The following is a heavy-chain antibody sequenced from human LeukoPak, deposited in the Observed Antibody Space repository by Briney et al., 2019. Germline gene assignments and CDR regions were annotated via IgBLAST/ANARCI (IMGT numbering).Heavy chain of an antibody. D-gene: IGHD1-26*01. CDR3: ARDWEQGH. V-gene: IGHV4-59*01. Sequence: SETLSLTCTVSVRSFGNFFWSWIPHSTGEGLEWIGFIYENGRTSYNPSLKSRVTISVDMSKNQFSLRLTSMTAADTAVYYCARDWEQGHWGRGILVTVTS. CDR2: IYENGRT. J-gene: IGHJ4*02. CDR1: VRSFGNFF.